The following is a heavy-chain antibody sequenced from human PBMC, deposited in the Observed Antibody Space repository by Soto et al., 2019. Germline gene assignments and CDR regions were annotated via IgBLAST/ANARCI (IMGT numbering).Heavy chain of an antibody. V-gene: IGHV5-10-1*01. J-gene: IGHJ4*02. CDR1: GYTFTTYW. CDR3: GGRRTDLSQQPHKE. D-gene: IGHD3-10*01. Sequence: PVESLKISCHGCGYTFTTYWITWVRPLPERGLAWTGRIDPSNSYTNYSSSFQGHVTISADKSTNTDYLQPPSLKASNHASYYCGGRRTDLSQQPHKEWRQGAQVSV. CDR2: IDPSNSYT.